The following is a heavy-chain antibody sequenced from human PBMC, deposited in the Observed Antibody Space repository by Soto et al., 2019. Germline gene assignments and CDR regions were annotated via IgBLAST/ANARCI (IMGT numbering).Heavy chain of an antibody. CDR3: ARERGTVGDFDY. V-gene: IGHV4-59*01. Sequence: QVQLQESGPGLVKPSETLSLTYTVSGGSISSYYWSWIRQPPGKGLEWIGYIYYSGSTNYNPSLKSRVTISVDTSKNQFSLKLSSVTAADTAVYYCARERGTVGDFDYWGQGTLVTVSS. CDR1: GGSISSYY. D-gene: IGHD3-16*01. CDR2: IYYSGST. J-gene: IGHJ4*02.